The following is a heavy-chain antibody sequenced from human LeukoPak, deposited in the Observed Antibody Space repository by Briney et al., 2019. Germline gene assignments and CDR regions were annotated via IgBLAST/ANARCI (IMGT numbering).Heavy chain of an antibody. CDR3: ARDRNIAAAGTRPSDY. Sequence: GSQTVSCAASGFTFSDYYMSWIRQAPGKGLEWVSYISSSSSYTNYADSVKGRFTISRDNAKNSLYLQMNSLRAEDTAVYYCARDRNIAAAGTRPSDYWGQGTLVTVTS. CDR1: GFTFSDYY. J-gene: IGHJ4*02. V-gene: IGHV3-11*05. CDR2: ISSSSSYT. D-gene: IGHD6-13*01.